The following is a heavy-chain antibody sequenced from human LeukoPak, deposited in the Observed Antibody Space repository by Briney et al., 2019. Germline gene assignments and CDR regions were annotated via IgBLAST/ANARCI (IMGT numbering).Heavy chain of an antibody. V-gene: IGHV3-23*01. Sequence: GGSLRLSCAASGFTFSSYAMSWVRQAPGKGLEWVSGISGSGSSTYYADSVKGRFTISRDNSKNTLYLQMNSLRAEDTAVYYCAKTYYYDSSGLGWLDYWGQGTLVTVSS. CDR1: GFTFSSYA. CDR3: AKTYYYDSSGLGWLDY. J-gene: IGHJ4*02. D-gene: IGHD3-22*01. CDR2: ISGSGSST.